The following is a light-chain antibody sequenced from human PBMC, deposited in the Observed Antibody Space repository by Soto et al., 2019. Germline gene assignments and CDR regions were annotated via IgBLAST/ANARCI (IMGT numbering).Light chain of an antibody. CDR2: EVT. J-gene: IGLJ1*01. CDR3: SSKRDSSTLFV. CDR1: SSDVGAYDF. V-gene: IGLV2-14*01. Sequence: QSVLTQPASVSGSLGQSITISCTGTSSDVGAYDFVSWYQQLPGKAPKLMIFEVTRRPSGVSDRFSGSKSGNTASLTISGLQAEDEADYYCSSKRDSSTLFVFGTGTKVTVL.